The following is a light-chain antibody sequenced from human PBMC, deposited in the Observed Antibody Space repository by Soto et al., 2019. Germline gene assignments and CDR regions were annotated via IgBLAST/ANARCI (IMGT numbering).Light chain of an antibody. CDR3: QQLNTLPFT. CDR1: HDISTY. CDR2: EAS. Sequence: DIPFTQSPSPLSASVGDRVTITFRASHDISTYLAWYQQKPGKAPKLMIYEASTLQSGVPSRFSGSGSGTEFTLTISGLLPEDFATYHCQQLNTLPFTFGQGTRLEIK. J-gene: IGKJ5*01. V-gene: IGKV1-9*01.